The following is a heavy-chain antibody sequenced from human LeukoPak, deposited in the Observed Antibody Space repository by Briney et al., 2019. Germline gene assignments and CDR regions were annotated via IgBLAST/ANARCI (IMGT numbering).Heavy chain of an antibody. CDR3: ARTESYSSGWDNNWFDP. CDR1: GGTFSSYA. Sequence: SVKVSCKASGGTFSSYAISWVRQAPGQGLEWMGRIIPIFGTANYAQKFQGRVTITTDESTSTAYMELSSLRSGDTAVYYCARTESYSSGWDNNWFDPWGQGTLVTVSS. V-gene: IGHV1-69*05. D-gene: IGHD6-19*01. J-gene: IGHJ5*02. CDR2: IIPIFGTA.